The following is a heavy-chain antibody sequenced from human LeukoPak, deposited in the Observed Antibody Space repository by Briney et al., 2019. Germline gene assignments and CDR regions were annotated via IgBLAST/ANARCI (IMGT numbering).Heavy chain of an antibody. CDR3: ARADCSGSTCYLRRSWFDP. J-gene: IGHJ5*02. V-gene: IGHV3-21*01. Sequence: PGGSLRLSYAASGFTLSTFDMNWVRQAPGKGLEWVSSISTSSRYIYYRDSVKGRFTISRDDAKNSLYLQMNSLRVEDTAVYYCARADCSGSTCYLRRSWFDPWGQGTQVTASS. CDR1: GFTLSTFD. CDR2: ISTSSRYI. D-gene: IGHD2-2*01.